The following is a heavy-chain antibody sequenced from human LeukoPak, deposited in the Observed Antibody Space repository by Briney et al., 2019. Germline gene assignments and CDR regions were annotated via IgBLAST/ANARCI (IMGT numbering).Heavy chain of an antibody. D-gene: IGHD5-12*01. J-gene: IGHJ4*02. Sequence: GGSVKVSCKASGGTFSNYAISWVRQAPGQGLEWMGGIIPIFRTANYAQKFQGRATITADESTSTAYMELSSLRSKDTAVYYCARGYSGYDYGLWYYFDSWGQGTLVTVSS. CDR3: ARGYSGYDYGLWYYFDS. CDR2: IIPIFRTA. CDR1: GGTFSNYA. V-gene: IGHV1-69*13.